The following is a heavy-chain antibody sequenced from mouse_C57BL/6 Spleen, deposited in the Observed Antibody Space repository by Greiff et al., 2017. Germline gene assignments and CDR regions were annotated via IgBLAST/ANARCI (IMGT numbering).Heavy chain of an antibody. CDR1: GYTFTSYW. CDR3: ARMGNYYYFDY. J-gene: IGHJ2*01. Sequence: QVHVKQPGAELVKPGASVKLSCKASGYTFTSYWMQWVKQRPGQGLEWIGEIDPSDSYTNYNQKFKGKATLTVDTSSSTAYMQLSSLTSEDSAVYYCARMGNYYYFDYWGQGTTLTVSS. D-gene: IGHD1-1*02. CDR2: IDPSDSYT. V-gene: IGHV1-50*01.